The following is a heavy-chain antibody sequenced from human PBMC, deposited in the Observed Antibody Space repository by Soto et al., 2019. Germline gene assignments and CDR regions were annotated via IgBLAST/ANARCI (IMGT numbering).Heavy chain of an antibody. J-gene: IGHJ5*01. CDR1: GGSIGSSSYY. CDR2: SYYTGTT. CDR3: GGYCSRTYCYDWFDS. D-gene: IGHD2-2*01. Sequence: PSETLSLTCSVSGGSIGSSSYYFVWIRQRKGKGLEWNVSSYYTGTTYYNPSLKSRVTISADKSQNQFSLRLSSVTAADTAVYYCGGYCSRTYCYDWFDSWGQGTMVTVSS. V-gene: IGHV4-39*01.